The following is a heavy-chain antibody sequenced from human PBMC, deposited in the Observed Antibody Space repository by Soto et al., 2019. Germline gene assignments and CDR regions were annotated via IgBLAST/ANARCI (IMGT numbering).Heavy chain of an antibody. CDR2: IYPGDSDT. CDR1: GYSFTTYW. V-gene: IGHV5-51*01. Sequence: EVQLVPSGAEVKKTGESLKISCKGSGYSFTTYWIGWLRQRAGKGLEWVGIIYPGDSDTRYSPSLQGQVTSSADKSISTAYLQWNSLKASDPAMYYWARHPGEDGYNYFDYWGQGTLVTVSS. CDR3: ARHPGEDGYNYFDY. J-gene: IGHJ4*02. D-gene: IGHD5-18*01.